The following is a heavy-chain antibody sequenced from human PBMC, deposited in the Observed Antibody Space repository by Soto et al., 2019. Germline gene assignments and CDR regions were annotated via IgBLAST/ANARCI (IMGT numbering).Heavy chain of an antibody. Sequence: PSETLSPTCAVSGGSITSANWWTWVRQPPGGGLEWIGEISHSGITNYKASLKSRVTMSVDKTKNDVSLKLTSVTAADTAVYYCARVLRGWFDPWGQGTPVTVSS. CDR1: GGSITSANW. V-gene: IGHV4-4*02. CDR3: ARVLRGWFDP. CDR2: ISHSGIT. J-gene: IGHJ5*02.